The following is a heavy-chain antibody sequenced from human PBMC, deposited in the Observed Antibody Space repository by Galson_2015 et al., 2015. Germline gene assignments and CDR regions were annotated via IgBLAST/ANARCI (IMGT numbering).Heavy chain of an antibody. CDR2: ISSSSRYI. CDR1: GFTFSSYS. D-gene: IGHD1-7*01. V-gene: IGHV3-21*01. J-gene: IGHJ3*02. CDR3: ARAGTGTTGDAFDI. Sequence: SLRLSCAASGFTFSSYSMNWVRQAPGKGLEWVSSISSSSRYIYYADSVKGRFTISRDNAKNSLYLQMDSLRAEDTAVYYCARAGTGTTGDAFDIWGQGTMVTVSS.